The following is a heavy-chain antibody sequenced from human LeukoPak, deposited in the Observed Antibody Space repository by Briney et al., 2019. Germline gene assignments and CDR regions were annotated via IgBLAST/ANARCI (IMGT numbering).Heavy chain of an antibody. D-gene: IGHD3-3*01. Sequence: GGSLRLSCAASGFTFSSYGMHWVRQAPGKGLEWVAVISYDGSNKYYADSVKGRFTISRDNSKNTLYLQMNSLRAEDTAVYYCARVPLPLRFSEWLLPYFDYWGQGTLVTVSS. CDR3: ARVPLPLRFSEWLLPYFDY. CDR1: GFTFSSYG. V-gene: IGHV3-30*03. CDR2: ISYDGSNK. J-gene: IGHJ4*02.